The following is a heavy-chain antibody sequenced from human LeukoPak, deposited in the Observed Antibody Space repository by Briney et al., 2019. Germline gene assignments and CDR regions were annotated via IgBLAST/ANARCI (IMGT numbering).Heavy chain of an antibody. V-gene: IGHV3-30*18. Sequence: GGSLRLTCTASGFTFSNYGMYWVRQAPGKGLEWVAIISYDGNNKYYAASVKGRISIFSDNSRNTLHLQMSSLKADDTAVYYCAKDLRGYSSGWPADYWGQGTLVSVSS. J-gene: IGHJ4*02. CDR2: ISYDGNNK. CDR1: GFTFSNYG. D-gene: IGHD6-19*01. CDR3: AKDLRGYSSGWPADY.